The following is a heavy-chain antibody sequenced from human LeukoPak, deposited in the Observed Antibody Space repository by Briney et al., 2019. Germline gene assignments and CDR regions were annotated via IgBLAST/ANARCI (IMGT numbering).Heavy chain of an antibody. Sequence: GGSLRLSCTASGFTFGDYAMSWVRQAPGKGLEWVGFIRSKAYGGTTEYAASVKGRFTISRDDSKSIAYLQMNSLKTEDTAVYYCTMDTAMVTYYYYGMDVWGQGTTLTVSS. D-gene: IGHD5-18*01. CDR2: IRSKAYGGTT. J-gene: IGHJ6*02. CDR1: GFTFGDYA. CDR3: TMDTAMVTYYYYGMDV. V-gene: IGHV3-49*04.